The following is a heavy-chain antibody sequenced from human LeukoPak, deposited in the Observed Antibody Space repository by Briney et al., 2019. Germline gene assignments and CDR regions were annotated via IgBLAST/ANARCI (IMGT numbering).Heavy chain of an antibody. V-gene: IGHV3-69-1*02. J-gene: IGHJ6*04. CDR1: GFTLSNYN. CDR2: ISSSSYI. CDR3: AGLGITMIGGV. D-gene: IGHD3-10*02. Sequence: SGGSLRLSCAASGFTLSNYNMNWVRQAPGKGLEWVSSISSSSYIYYADSVKGRFTISRHNAKNSLYLQMNSLRAEDTAVYYCAGLGITMIGGVWGKGTTVTISS.